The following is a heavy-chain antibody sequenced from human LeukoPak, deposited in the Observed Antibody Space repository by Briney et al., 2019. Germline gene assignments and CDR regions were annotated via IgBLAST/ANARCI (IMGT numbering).Heavy chain of an antibody. D-gene: IGHD6-19*01. Sequence: GGSLRLSCAASGFIFDDYGISWVRQAPGKGLEWVSGVTWNGGRTGYADSVKGRFTISRDNAKNTLYLQMNSLRAEDTAVYYCARDHLSSGSSPDYYYYYYMDVWGKGTTVTISS. CDR3: ARDHLSSGSSPDYYYYYYMDV. J-gene: IGHJ6*03. CDR2: VTWNGGRT. CDR1: GFIFDDYG. V-gene: IGHV3-20*04.